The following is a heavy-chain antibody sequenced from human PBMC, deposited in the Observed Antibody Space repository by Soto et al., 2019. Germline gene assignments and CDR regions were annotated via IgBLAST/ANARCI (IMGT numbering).Heavy chain of an antibody. J-gene: IGHJ5*02. Sequence: GGSLGLSCAASGFTFSSYSMNWVRQAPGKGLEWVSSISSSSSYIYYAGAVKGRFTISRDNAKNSLYLQMNSLRAEDTAVYYCARDRIVVVPAATNWFDPWGQGTLVTVSS. CDR2: ISSSSSYI. CDR1: GFTFSSYS. D-gene: IGHD2-2*01. CDR3: ARDRIVVVPAATNWFDP. V-gene: IGHV3-21*01.